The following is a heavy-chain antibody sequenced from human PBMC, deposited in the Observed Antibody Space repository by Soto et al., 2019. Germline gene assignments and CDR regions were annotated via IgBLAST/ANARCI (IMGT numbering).Heavy chain of an antibody. J-gene: IGHJ4*02. CDR1: VGSFSSGNYF. V-gene: IGHV4-31*03. CDR2: ISYSGTT. CDR3: ARWGDCSGGSCYLGLDY. Sequence: PSETLSLTCTVSVGSFSSGNYFWSWIRQHPGKGLEWIGYISYSGTTDYNASLRGRVIISVDTSKNQFSLKLSSVTAADTAVYYCARWGDCSGGSCYLGLDYWGQGTLVTVSS. D-gene: IGHD2-15*01.